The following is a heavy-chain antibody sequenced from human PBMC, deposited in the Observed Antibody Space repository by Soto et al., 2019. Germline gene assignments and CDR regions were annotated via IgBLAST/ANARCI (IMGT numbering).Heavy chain of an antibody. J-gene: IGHJ4*02. V-gene: IGHV3-30*18. Sequence: QVQVVESGGGVVQPGGSLRLSCAASGFTFESHGMHWVRQAPGKGLEWVAVISYDGSNKYYTDSVKGRFTISRDNPRNTLYLEMNSLRAEDTAVYYCAQGNYYGSGTCNYWGQGTLVTVSS. CDR2: ISYDGSNK. CDR1: GFTFESHG. D-gene: IGHD3-10*01. CDR3: AQGNYYGSGTCNY.